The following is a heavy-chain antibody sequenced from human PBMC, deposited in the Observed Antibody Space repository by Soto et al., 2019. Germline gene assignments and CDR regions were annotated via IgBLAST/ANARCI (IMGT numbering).Heavy chain of an antibody. CDR2: IGTAGDT. J-gene: IGHJ6*01. V-gene: IGHV3-13*01. D-gene: IGHD3-16*01. CDR1: GFTFSSYD. Sequence: EVQLVESGGGLVQPGGSLRLSCAASGFTFSSYDMHWVRQATGKGLEWVSAIGTAGDTYYPASVKGRFTISRENAKNSLYLQMNSLRAEDTAVYYCASGRFTRHPLYYYGMEVWGQGTTVTVPS. CDR3: ASGRFTRHPLYYYGMEV.